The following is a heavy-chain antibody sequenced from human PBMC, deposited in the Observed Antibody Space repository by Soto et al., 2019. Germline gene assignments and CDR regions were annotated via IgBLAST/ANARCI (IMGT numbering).Heavy chain of an antibody. CDR1: GFTLQNYA. CDR3: AKGKSTGDIDWFDP. CDR2: LIGGHYGA. D-gene: IGHD3-10*01. J-gene: IGHJ5*02. Sequence: GGSLRLSCTASGFTLQNYAMAWVRQAPGKGLEWVSTLIGGHYGAAYSYSVKGRFTVSRDNSKNCLYLQMNSLGVEDTAMYFCAKGKSTGDIDWFDPWGQGSLVTVSS. V-gene: IGHV3-23*01.